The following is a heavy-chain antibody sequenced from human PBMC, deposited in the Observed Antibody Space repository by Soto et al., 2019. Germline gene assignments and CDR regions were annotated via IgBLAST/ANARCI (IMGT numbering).Heavy chain of an antibody. CDR1: GFSFSDYY. D-gene: IGHD4-4*01. CDR2: ISDGGSTI. J-gene: IGHJ6*03. V-gene: IGHV3-11*01. CDR3: ARDRGGYSNYRRYYYMDV. Sequence: QVQLVESGGGLVKPGGSLRLSCAASGFSFSDYYMTWIRQAPGKGLEWVAFISDGGSTIFYADSVKGRFTISRDNAKKSLFLQMNSLRAEDTAVYYCARDRGGYSNYRRYYYMDVWGKGTTVTVSS.